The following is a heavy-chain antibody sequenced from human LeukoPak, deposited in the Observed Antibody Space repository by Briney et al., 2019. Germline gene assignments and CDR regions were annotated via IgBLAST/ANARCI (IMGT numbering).Heavy chain of an antibody. Sequence: PGGSLRLSCAASGFTFSSYGIHWVRQAPGKGLEWVAVISYDGSNKYYVDSVKGRFTISRDNSKNTLYLQMNSLRDEDTAVYYCAKDRGEQWLVTSFDYCGQGTLVTVSS. CDR1: GFTFSSYG. CDR3: AKDRGEQWLVTSFDY. J-gene: IGHJ4*02. V-gene: IGHV3-30*18. D-gene: IGHD6-19*01. CDR2: ISYDGSNK.